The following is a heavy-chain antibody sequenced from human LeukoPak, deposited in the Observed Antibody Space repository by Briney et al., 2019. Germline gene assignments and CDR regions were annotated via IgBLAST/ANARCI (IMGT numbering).Heavy chain of an antibody. D-gene: IGHD5-24*01. CDR2: IYSGGST. Sequence: GGSLRLSCAASAFTVSSNYMSWVRQAPGKGLEWVSVIYSGGSTYYADSVKGRFTISRDNSKNTLYLQMNSLRAEDTAVYYCARHENYLEGFDPWGQGTLVTVSS. CDR3: ARHENYLEGFDP. CDR1: AFTVSSNY. J-gene: IGHJ5*02. V-gene: IGHV3-53*01.